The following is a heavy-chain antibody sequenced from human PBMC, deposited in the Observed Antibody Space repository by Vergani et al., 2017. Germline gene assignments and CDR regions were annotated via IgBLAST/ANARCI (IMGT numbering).Heavy chain of an antibody. CDR1: GFTFSSYA. CDR3: ASIYEVASQTYYFDY. V-gene: IGHV3-23*01. CDR2: ISGSGGST. D-gene: IGHD5-24*01. Sequence: EVQLLESGGGLVQPGGSLRLSCAASGFTFSSYAMSWVRQAPGKGLEWVSAISGSGGSTYYADSVKGRFTISRDNSKNTLYLQMNSLRAEYTAVYYCASIYEVASQTYYFDYWGQGTLVTVSS. J-gene: IGHJ4*02.